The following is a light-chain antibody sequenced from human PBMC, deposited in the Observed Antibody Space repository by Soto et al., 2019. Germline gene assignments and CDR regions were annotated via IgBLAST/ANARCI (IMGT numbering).Light chain of an antibody. V-gene: IGLV7-46*01. CDR3: LLSYSGAHVV. J-gene: IGLJ2*01. CDR2: DTS. Sequence: QAVVTQEPSLTVSPGGTVTLTCGSSTGAVTSGHYPYWFQQKVGQAPRTLIYDTSNKHSWTPARFSGSLLGGKAALTLSGAQPEDEAEYYCLLSYSGAHVVFGGGTKVTVL. CDR1: TGAVTSGHY.